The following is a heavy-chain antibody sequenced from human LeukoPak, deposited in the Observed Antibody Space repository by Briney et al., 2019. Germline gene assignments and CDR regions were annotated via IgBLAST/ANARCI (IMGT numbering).Heavy chain of an antibody. CDR3: ARGSDDFWSGYSPSY. CDR2: INPNSGGT. Sequence: ASVKVSCKASGYTFTSYYMHRVRQAPGQGLEWMGWINPNSGGTNYAQKFQGRVTMTRDTSISTAYMELSRLRSDDTAVYYCARGSDDFWSGYSPSYWGQGTLVTVSS. D-gene: IGHD3-3*01. V-gene: IGHV1-2*02. J-gene: IGHJ4*02. CDR1: GYTFTSYY.